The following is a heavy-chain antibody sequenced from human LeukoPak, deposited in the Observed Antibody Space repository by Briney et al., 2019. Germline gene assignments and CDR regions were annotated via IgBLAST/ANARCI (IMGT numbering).Heavy chain of an antibody. J-gene: IGHJ4*02. V-gene: IGHV3-43D*03. CDR3: AKDTYSGSYSEGGGFDY. CDR1: GFTFDDYA. CDR2: ISWDGGST. Sequence: GGSLRLSCAASGFTFDDYAMHWVRQAPGKGLEWVSLISWDGGSTYYADSVKGRFTISRDNSKNSLYLQMNSLRAEDTALYYCAKDTYSGSYSEGGGFDYWGQGILVTVSS. D-gene: IGHD1-26*01.